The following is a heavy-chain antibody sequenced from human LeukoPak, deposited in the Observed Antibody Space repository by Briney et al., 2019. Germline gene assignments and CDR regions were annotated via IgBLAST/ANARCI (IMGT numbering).Heavy chain of an antibody. V-gene: IGHV4-34*01. CDR3: ARDRYSSGWYDY. J-gene: IGHJ4*02. CDR1: GRSFSGYY. CDR2: INHSGST. D-gene: IGHD6-19*01. Sequence: PSETLSLTCAVYGRSFSGYYWSWIRQTPGKGLEWIGEINHSGSTTYNPSLKSRVTISVDTSKNQFSLKLSSVTAADTAVYYCARDRYSSGWYDYWGQGTLVTVSS.